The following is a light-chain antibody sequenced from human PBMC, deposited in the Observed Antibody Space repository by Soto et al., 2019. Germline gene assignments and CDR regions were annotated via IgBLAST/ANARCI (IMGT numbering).Light chain of an antibody. J-gene: IGKJ1*01. CDR1: QSVRKNS. CDR2: GAS. Sequence: ENVLTQSPGTLSLPPGERATLSCRASQSVRKNSLAWFQQQPGQAPRLLIYGASNRATGIPDRFSGSGSGTDFTLTISRLEPEDFAVDYCQQYGSSGTFGQGTKVDIK. V-gene: IGKV3-20*01. CDR3: QQYGSSGT.